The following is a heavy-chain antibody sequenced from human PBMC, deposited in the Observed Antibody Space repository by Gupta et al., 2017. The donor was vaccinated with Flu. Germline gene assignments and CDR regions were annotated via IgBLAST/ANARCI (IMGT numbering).Heavy chain of an antibody. CDR2: ISGSSHTI. CDR3: ARVESRRLNFFDY. V-gene: IGHV3-48*01. Sequence: EVQLVESGGDLVQTGGSLRLSCAASGFTFSTYSMSWVRQAPGKGLEWISYISGSSHTIYYAASVQGRFTISRDNAKNSLYLQLNSLRAEDTAVYYCARVESRRLNFFDYWGQGTLVAVSS. J-gene: IGHJ4*02. D-gene: IGHD6-6*01. CDR1: GFTFSTYS.